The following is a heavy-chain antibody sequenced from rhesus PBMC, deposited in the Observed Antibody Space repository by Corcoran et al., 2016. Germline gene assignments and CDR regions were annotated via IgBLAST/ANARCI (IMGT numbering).Heavy chain of an antibody. CDR3: AREGISSATGGLDS. CDR1: GYIFTESY. Sequence: QVQLVQSGAEEKKPGSSVTVSCKASGYIFTESYIHWVRQAPRQGLQWVGWSSPSSGNTKYAQKFQGRVTMTRDTSTNTAYMELSSLRSEDTTMYYCAREGISSATGGLDSWGQGVVVTVSS. CDR2: SSPSSGNT. V-gene: IGHV1S2*01. D-gene: IGHD6-43*01. J-gene: IGHJ6*01.